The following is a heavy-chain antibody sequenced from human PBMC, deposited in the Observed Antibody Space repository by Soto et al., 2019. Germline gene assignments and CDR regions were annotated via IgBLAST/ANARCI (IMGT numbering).Heavy chain of an antibody. CDR3: AGGLGWTKYNWFDP. V-gene: IGHV4-61*01. CDR1: GGSVSSGSYY. D-gene: IGHD2-15*01. J-gene: IGHJ5*02. CDR2: IYYSGST. Sequence: QVQLQESGPGLVKPSETLSLTCTVSGGSVSSGSYYWRWIRQPPAKGLEWIGYIYYSGSTNHNPSLKSRVPRAVDTSTSRSSLRLRSVPAADKAVYYCAGGLGWTKYNWFDPWGQGTLVTVSS.